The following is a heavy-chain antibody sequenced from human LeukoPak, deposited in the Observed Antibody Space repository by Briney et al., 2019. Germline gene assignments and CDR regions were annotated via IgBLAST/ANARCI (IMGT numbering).Heavy chain of an antibody. J-gene: IGHJ4*02. D-gene: IGHD3-10*01. CDR2: VYYSGST. CDR3: ARAVYGSGRGYYFDY. Sequence: SETLSLTCTVSGGSISSSSYYWGWIRQPPGKGLEWIGSVYYSGSTYYNPSLKSRVTISVDTSKNQFSLKLSSVTAADTAVYYCARAVYGSGRGYYFDYWGQGTLVTVSS. CDR1: GGSISSSSYY. V-gene: IGHV4-39*07.